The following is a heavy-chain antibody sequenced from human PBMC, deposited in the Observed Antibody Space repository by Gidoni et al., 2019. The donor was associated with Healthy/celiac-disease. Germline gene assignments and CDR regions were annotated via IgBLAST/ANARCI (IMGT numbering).Heavy chain of an antibody. J-gene: IGHJ4*02. V-gene: IGHV4-59*01. Sequence: QVQLQESGPGPVKPSETLSLTCTVSGGPISRYYWSWIRQPPGKGLEWIGYIYYSGSTNYNPSLKSRVTISVDTSKNQFSLRLSSVTAADTAVYYCARSGDYDSSGYYSPFDYWGQGTLVTVSS. D-gene: IGHD3-22*01. CDR3: ARSGDYDSSGYYSPFDY. CDR2: IYYSGST. CDR1: GGPISRYY.